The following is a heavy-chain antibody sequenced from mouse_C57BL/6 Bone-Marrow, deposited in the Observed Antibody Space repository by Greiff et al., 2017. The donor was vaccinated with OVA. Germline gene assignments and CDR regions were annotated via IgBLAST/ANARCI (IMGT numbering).Heavy chain of an antibody. CDR1: GFTFSSYA. CDR2: ISDGGSYT. Sequence: EVQLVESGGGLVKPGGSLKLSCAASGFTFSSYAMSWVRQTPEKRLEWVATISDGGSYTYYPDNVKGRFTISRGNAKNNLYLQMSHLKSEDTAMYYCARVLYYRWYFDVWGTGTTVTVSS. V-gene: IGHV5-4*01. J-gene: IGHJ1*03. D-gene: IGHD1-1*01. CDR3: ARVLYYRWYFDV.